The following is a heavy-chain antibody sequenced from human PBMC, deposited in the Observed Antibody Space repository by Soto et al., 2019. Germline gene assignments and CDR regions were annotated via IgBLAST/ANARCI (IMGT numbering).Heavy chain of an antibody. D-gene: IGHD3-3*01. V-gene: IGHV3-23*01. J-gene: IGHJ4*02. Sequence: GGSLSLSCAASGFTFSSYAMSWVRQTPGKGLEWVSGISAGGDNTYYADSVKGRLTISRDNSKNTLYLQMNNLRAEDTAVYYCADGGEWSFNFVYWGQGTLVTVSS. CDR1: GFTFSSYA. CDR3: ADGGEWSFNFVY. CDR2: ISAGGDNT.